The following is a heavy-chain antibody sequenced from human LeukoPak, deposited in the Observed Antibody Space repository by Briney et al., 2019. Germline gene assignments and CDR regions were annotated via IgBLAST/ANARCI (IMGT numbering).Heavy chain of an antibody. V-gene: IGHV1-8*03. CDR1: GYTFTSYD. D-gene: IGHD3-16*02. CDR3: ARGLGQHYDYVWGSYRTYYMDV. CDR2: MNPNSGNT. J-gene: IGHJ6*03. Sequence: GASVKVSCKASGYTFTSYDINWVRQATGQGLESMGWMNPNSGNTGYAQKFQGRVTITRNTSISTAYMELSSLRSEDTAVYYCARGLGQHYDYVWGSYRTYYMDVWGKGTTVTVSS.